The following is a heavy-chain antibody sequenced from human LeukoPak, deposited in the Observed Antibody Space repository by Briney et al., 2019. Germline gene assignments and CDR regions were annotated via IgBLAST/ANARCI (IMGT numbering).Heavy chain of an antibody. CDR2: IYSGGST. D-gene: IGHD3-22*01. Sequence: GGSLRLSCAASGFTVSSNYMSWVRQAPGKGLEWVSVIYSGGSTYYADSVKGRFTISRDNSKNTLYLQMNSLRAEDTAVYYCAREDGYYDSSGYTGGAFDIWGQGTMVTVSP. CDR3: AREDGYYDSSGYTGGAFDI. J-gene: IGHJ3*02. V-gene: IGHV3-53*01. CDR1: GFTVSSNY.